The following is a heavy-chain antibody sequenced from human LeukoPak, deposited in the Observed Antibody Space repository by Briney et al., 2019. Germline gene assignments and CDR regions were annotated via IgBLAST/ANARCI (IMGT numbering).Heavy chain of an antibody. J-gene: IGHJ4*02. CDR1: GFTFSSYG. Sequence: GGTLRLSRAASGFTFSSYGMSWVRQAPGKGLEWVSVISGSGGSTYNADSVKGRFTISRDNSKNTLYLQMNSLRAEDTAVYYCAKGRYFDWSYCYFDYWGQGTLVTVSS. D-gene: IGHD3-9*01. CDR3: AKGRYFDWSYCYFDY. V-gene: IGHV3-23*01. CDR2: ISGSGGST.